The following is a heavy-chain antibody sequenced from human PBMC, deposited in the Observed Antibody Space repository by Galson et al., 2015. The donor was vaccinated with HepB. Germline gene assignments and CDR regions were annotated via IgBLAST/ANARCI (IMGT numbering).Heavy chain of an antibody. CDR2: ISSSSSYI. V-gene: IGHV3-21*01. CDR3: ARSVAYYYDSSGYWRGDWFDP. CDR1: GFTFSSYS. J-gene: IGHJ5*02. D-gene: IGHD3-22*01. Sequence: SLRLSCAASGFTFSSYSMNWVRQAPGKGLEWVSSISSSSSYIYYADSVKGRFTISRDNAKNSLYLQMNSLRAEDTAVYYCARSVAYYYDSSGYWRGDWFDPWGQGTLVTVSS.